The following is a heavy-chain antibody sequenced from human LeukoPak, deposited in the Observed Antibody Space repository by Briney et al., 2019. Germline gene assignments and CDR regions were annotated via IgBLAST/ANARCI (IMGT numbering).Heavy chain of an antibody. J-gene: IGHJ3*02. D-gene: IGHD1-20*01. CDR2: ISGTGGNT. CDR1: GFTFSSYA. CDR3: AKLRYNWKGELPGFDI. Sequence: GGSLRLSCAASGFTFSSYAMSWVRQAPGKGLDWVSAISGTGGNTYYADSVRGRFTISRDNSKNTLYLQMNILRAEDTAVYYCAKLRYNWKGELPGFDIWGQGTMVTVSS. V-gene: IGHV3-23*01.